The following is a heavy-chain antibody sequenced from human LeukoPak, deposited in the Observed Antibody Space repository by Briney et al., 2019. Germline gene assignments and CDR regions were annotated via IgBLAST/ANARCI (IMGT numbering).Heavy chain of an antibody. CDR2: MNPNSGNT. D-gene: IGHD4-17*01. CDR3: ARGLLLELRYDAFDI. V-gene: IGHV1-8*03. CDR1: GYTFTSYA. Sequence: ASVKVSCKASGYTFTSYAMNWVRQATGQGLEWMGWMNPNSGNTGYAQKFQGRVTITRNTSISTAYMELSSLRSEDTAVYYCARGLLLELRYDAFDIWGQGTVVTVSS. J-gene: IGHJ3*02.